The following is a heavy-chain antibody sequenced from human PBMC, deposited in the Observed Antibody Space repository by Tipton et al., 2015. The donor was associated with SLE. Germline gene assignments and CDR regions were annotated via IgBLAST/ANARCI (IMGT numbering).Heavy chain of an antibody. Sequence: LRLSCTVSGGSSSNYYWSWFRQPPGKRLEWIGTINYSGTTNYNPSHNSRVTISVDTCKNQYSLNLSSVTAADTAVYYCARGYSTSYYRFKDWGQGTLVTVAS. J-gene: IGHJ4*02. D-gene: IGHD6-13*01. CDR1: GGSSSNYY. V-gene: IGHV4-59*01. CDR3: ARGYSTSYYRFKD. CDR2: INYSGTT.